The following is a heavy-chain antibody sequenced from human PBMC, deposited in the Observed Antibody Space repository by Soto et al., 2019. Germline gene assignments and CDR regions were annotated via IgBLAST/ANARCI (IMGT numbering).Heavy chain of an antibody. CDR3: AREFPYYASSDSYLDY. CDR1: GDSVSGNSAA. D-gene: IGHD3-16*01. V-gene: IGHV6-1*01. Sequence: PSQTLSLTCAISGDSVSGNSAAWNWIRQSPSRGLGWLGRTYYRSRWYNDYAVSVKSRITVTPDTSKNQFSLHLNSVTPEDTAVYYCAREFPYYASSDSYLDYWGQGALVTVSS. J-gene: IGHJ4*02. CDR2: TYYRSRWYN.